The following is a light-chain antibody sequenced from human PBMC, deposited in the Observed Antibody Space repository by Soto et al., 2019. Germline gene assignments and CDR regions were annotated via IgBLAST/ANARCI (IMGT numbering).Light chain of an antibody. CDR1: QSVSSSY. Sequence: PGERATLSCRASQSVSSSYLAWYQQKPGQSPRLLTYGASSRATGIPDRFSGSGSGTDFTLTITRLEPEDFAVYYCQQYGSSPLTFGGGTKVEIK. V-gene: IGKV3-20*01. J-gene: IGKJ4*01. CDR2: GAS. CDR3: QQYGSSPLT.